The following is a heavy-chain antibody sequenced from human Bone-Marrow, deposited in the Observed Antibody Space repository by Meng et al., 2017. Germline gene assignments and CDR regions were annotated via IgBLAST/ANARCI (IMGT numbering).Heavy chain of an antibody. D-gene: IGHD5-24*01. CDR1: GFTFTQYS. Sequence: GESLKISCAASGFTFTQYSMNWVRQAPGKGLEWVSGISDGGAGIHYAVSVRGRFIISRDTSKDTLYLHMTSMRAEDTATYYCARRHRDGYNAFIDFWGQGTLVTVSS. CDR2: ISDGGAGI. J-gene: IGHJ4*02. V-gene: IGHV3-23*01. CDR3: ARRHRDGYNAFIDF.